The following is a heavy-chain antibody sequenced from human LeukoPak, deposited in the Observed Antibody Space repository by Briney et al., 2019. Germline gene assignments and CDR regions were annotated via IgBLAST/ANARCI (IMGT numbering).Heavy chain of an antibody. CDR3: ARAEFGVYSYGIYYYYYYMDV. CDR1: GGSISSYY. V-gene: IGHV4-59*01. Sequence: SETLSLTCTVSGGSISSYYWSWIRQPPGKGVEWVGYIYYSGSTNYNPSLKSRVTISVDTSKNQFSLKLSSVTAADTAVYYCARAEFGVYSYGIYYYYYYMDVWGKGTTVTVSS. CDR2: IYYSGST. D-gene: IGHD5-18*01. J-gene: IGHJ6*03.